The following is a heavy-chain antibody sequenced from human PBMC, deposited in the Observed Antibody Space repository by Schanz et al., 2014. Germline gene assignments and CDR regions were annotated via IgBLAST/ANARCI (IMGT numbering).Heavy chain of an antibody. V-gene: IGHV1-18*01. CDR3: ARGYGDSPTDF. Sequence: QGQLVQSGPEVKEPGASVKVSCEASRYTFNTYGLNWVRQAPGQGLEWVGWISPYTGNTHYFDKMEGRVTMTTDTSTSTAYMELRSLRSDDTAMYYCARGYGDSPTDFWGQGTLVTVSS. J-gene: IGHJ4*02. CDR1: RYTFNTYG. CDR2: ISPYTGNT. D-gene: IGHD4-17*01.